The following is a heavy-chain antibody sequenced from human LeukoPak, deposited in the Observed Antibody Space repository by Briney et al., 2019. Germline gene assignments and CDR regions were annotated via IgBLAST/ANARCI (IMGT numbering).Heavy chain of an antibody. V-gene: IGHV3-15*01. CDR1: GFTFSSYW. CDR2: IKSKTDGGTT. D-gene: IGHD4-17*01. CDR3: ARDDGVTTG. J-gene: IGHJ4*02. Sequence: GGSLRLSCAASGFTFSSYWMSWVRQAPGKGLEWVGRIKSKTDGGTTDYAAPVKGRFTISRDNAKNSLYLQMNSLRAEDTAVYYCARDDGVTTGWGQGTLVTVSS.